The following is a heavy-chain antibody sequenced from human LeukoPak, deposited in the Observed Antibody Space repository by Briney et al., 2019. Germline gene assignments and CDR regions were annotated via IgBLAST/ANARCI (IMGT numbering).Heavy chain of an antibody. CDR3: ARVGSDWNDVRYNWFDP. J-gene: IGHJ5*02. D-gene: IGHD1-1*01. CDR2: IFQSGST. CDR1: GGSINSGDYS. V-gene: IGHV4-30-2*01. Sequence: SETLSLTCAVSGGSINSGDYSWSWIRQPPGKGLEWIGYIFQSGSTYYNPSLKSRVTISVDRSKNQFSLKLSSVTAADTAVYYCARVGSDWNDVRYNWFDPWGQGTLVTVSS.